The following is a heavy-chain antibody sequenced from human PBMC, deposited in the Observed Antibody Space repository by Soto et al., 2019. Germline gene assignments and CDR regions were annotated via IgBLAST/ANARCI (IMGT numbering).Heavy chain of an antibody. V-gene: IGHV4-59*05. D-gene: IGHD3-10*01. J-gene: IGHJ5*02. Sequence: SETLSLTCTVFGGSISNYYCSWVRQTPGKGLEWIGSIYYSGSTYYNPSLKSRVTISVDTSKNQFSLKLSSVTAADTAVYYCARHHYYGSGSYMYWFDPWGQGTLVTVSS. CDR1: GGSISNYY. CDR2: IYYSGST. CDR3: ARHHYYGSGSYMYWFDP.